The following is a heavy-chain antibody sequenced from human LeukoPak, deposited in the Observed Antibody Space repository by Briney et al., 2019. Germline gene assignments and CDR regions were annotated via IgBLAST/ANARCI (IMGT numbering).Heavy chain of an antibody. V-gene: IGHV4-31*03. D-gene: IGHD3-10*01. Sequence: NASETLSLTCTVSGGSIRSGGYYWSWIRQHPGKGLEWIGHIYYSGSTSYNPSLKSRAAISVDVSENHFSLKLTSVTAADTAIYYCARSPYDGGFGEFNGDYWGQGTLVTVSS. CDR1: GGSIRSGGYY. J-gene: IGHJ4*02. CDR3: ARSPYDGGFGEFNGDY. CDR2: IYYSGST.